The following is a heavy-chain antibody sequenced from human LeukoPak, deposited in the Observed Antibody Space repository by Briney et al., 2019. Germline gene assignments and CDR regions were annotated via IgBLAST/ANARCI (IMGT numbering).Heavy chain of an antibody. CDR3: ARVTQQRITIFGVVPQGYYMDV. D-gene: IGHD3-3*01. CDR2: IYYSGST. J-gene: IGHJ6*03. Sequence: PSETLSLTCTVSGGSISSYYWSWIRQPPGKGLEWIGYIYYSGSTNYNPSLKSRVTISVDTSKNQFSLKLSSVTAADTAVYYCARVTQQRITIFGVVPQGYYMDVWGKGTTVTVSS. V-gene: IGHV4-59*01. CDR1: GGSISSYY.